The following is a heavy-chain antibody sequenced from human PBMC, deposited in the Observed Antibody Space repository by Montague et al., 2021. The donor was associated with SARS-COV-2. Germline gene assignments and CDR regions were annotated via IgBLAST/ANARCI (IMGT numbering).Heavy chain of an antibody. CDR2: TYYSGST. Sequence: SETLSLTCTVSGASMRSYYWTWVRQSPGKGLEWIGYTYYSGSTSXAPSLKSRLTMTVDMSANQVSLTLMSVTAADSAVYYCARVEGVIGGITHFDYWGQGSLVSVSS. D-gene: IGHD2-21*01. J-gene: IGHJ4*02. CDR1: GASMRSYY. V-gene: IGHV4-59*01. CDR3: ARVEGVIGGITHFDY.